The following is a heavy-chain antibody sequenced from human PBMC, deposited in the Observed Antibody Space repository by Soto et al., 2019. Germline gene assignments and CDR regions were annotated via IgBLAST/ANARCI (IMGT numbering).Heavy chain of an antibody. J-gene: IGHJ4*02. CDR2: TYYRSKWYN. CDR1: GDSVSSNSAA. D-gene: IGHD1-26*01. V-gene: IGHV6-1*01. Sequence: PAQTLSLTCAISGDSVSSNSAAWDWIIQSPSRVLEWLGRTYYRSKWYNDYAVSVKSRITINPDTSKNQFSLQLNSVTPEDTAVYYCARAPLYSGSYYAFDYWGQGTLVTVSS. CDR3: ARAPLYSGSYYAFDY.